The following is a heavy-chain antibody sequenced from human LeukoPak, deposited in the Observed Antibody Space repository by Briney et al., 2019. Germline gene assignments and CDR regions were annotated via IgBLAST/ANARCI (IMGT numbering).Heavy chain of an antibody. CDR1: GITFNTSV. CDR3: ARGSVRVGMDV. J-gene: IGHJ6*02. D-gene: IGHD6-13*01. CDR2: IGTAGDT. Sequence: GGSLRLSCEDSGITFNTSVLRWVRQAPGKGLEWVSVIGTAGDTYYADSVKGRFTISRENAKNSLYLQMNSQRAGDTAVYYCARGSVRVGMDVWGQGTTVTVSS. V-gene: IGHV3-13*01.